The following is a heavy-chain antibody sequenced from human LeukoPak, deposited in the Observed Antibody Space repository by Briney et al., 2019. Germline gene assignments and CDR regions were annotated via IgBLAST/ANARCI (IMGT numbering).Heavy chain of an antibody. CDR2: IKSKTDGGTT. V-gene: IGHV3-15*01. J-gene: IGHJ4*02. CDR3: TTDHPGAVEMATIFDY. Sequence: GGSLRLSCAASGFTFSNAWMSWVRQAPGRGVEWVGRIKSKTDGGTTDYAAPAKGRFTISRDESKNTLYLQMNSLKTEDTAVYYCTTDHPGAVEMATIFDYWGQGTLVTVSS. D-gene: IGHD5-24*01. CDR1: GFTFSNAW.